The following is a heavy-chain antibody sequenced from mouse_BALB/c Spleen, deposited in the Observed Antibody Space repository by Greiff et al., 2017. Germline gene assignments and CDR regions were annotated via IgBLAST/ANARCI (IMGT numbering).Heavy chain of an antibody. J-gene: IGHJ2*01. CDR3: NAPITTVVARDY. CDR1: GFNIKDYY. Sequence: EVQLQQSGAELVRSGASVKLSCTASGFNIKDYYMHWVKQRPEQGLEWIGWIDPENGDTEYAPKFQGKATMTADTSSNTAYLQLSSLTSEDTAVYYCNAPITTVVARDYWGQGTTLTVSS. D-gene: IGHD1-1*01. CDR2: IDPENGDT. V-gene: IGHV14-4*02.